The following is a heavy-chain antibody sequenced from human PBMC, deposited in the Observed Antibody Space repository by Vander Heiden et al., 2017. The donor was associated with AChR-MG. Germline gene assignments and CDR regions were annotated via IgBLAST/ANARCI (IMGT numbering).Heavy chain of an antibody. CDR3: ARGDTTKDFWSGYYTGETTDLYYGMDV. CDR1: GGTFSSYA. J-gene: IGHJ6*02. Sequence: QVQLVQSGAEVKKPGSSVKVSCKASGGTFSSYAISWVRQAPGQGLEWMGGIILIVGTANYAKKLQGSVTITADESTSTAYMELSSLRSEDTAVYYCARGDTTKDFWSGYYTGETTDLYYGMDVWGQGTTVTVSS. V-gene: IGHV1-69*01. D-gene: IGHD3-3*01. CDR2: IILIVGTA.